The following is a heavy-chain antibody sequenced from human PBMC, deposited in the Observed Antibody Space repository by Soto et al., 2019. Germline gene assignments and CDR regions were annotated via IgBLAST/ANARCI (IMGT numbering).Heavy chain of an antibody. CDR2: IIPIFGTA. V-gene: IGHV1-69*06. CDR1: GGTFSSYA. Sequence: SVKVSCKASGGTFSSYAISWVRQAPGQGLEWMGGIIPIFGTANYAQKFQGRVTITAGKSTSTAYMELSSLRSEDTAVYYCARVTNVDTAADYWGQGTLVTVSS. D-gene: IGHD5-18*01. J-gene: IGHJ4*02. CDR3: ARVTNVDTAADY.